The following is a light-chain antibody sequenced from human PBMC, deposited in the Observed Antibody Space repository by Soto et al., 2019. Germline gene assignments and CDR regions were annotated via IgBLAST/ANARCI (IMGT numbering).Light chain of an antibody. Sequence: EIVLTQSPATLSLSPGERATLSCRASQSVSSYLAWYQQKPGQAPRLLIYDASNRATGIPARFSGSGSGTDFTLTISSLEPEDFAVYYCHQRSNWPPTFGHGTRLEI. CDR1: QSVSSY. CDR2: DAS. J-gene: IGKJ5*01. CDR3: HQRSNWPPT. V-gene: IGKV3-11*01.